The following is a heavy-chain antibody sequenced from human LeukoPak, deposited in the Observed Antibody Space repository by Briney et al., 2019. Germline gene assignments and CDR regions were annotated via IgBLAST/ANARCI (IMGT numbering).Heavy chain of an antibody. Sequence: GGSLRLSCAASGFIFSSYGMSWVRPAPGKGLQWVSAISDSGHSTYYADSVKGRFTISRDNSKNTLYLQMSSLRAEDTAVYYCAKGFTTVTYFVCWGQGTLLTVSS. J-gene: IGHJ4*02. V-gene: IGHV3-23*01. D-gene: IGHD4-17*01. CDR3: AKGFTTVTYFVC. CDR2: ISDSGHST. CDR1: GFIFSSYG.